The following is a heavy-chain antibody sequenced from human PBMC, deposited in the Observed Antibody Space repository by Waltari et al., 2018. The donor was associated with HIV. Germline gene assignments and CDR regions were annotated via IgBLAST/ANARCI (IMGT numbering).Heavy chain of an antibody. V-gene: IGHV3-53*01. CDR2: IYSGGST. Sequence: EVQLVESGGGLIQPGGSLRLSCAASGLTVSSNYMSWVRQAPGKGLEWVSIIYSGGSTYYADSVKGRFTVSRDNSKNTLYLQMNSLRVEDTAVYYCARLYSSGWRDPGGAFDIWGQGTMVTVSS. CDR3: ARLYSSGWRDPGGAFDI. CDR1: GLTVSSNY. J-gene: IGHJ3*02. D-gene: IGHD6-19*01.